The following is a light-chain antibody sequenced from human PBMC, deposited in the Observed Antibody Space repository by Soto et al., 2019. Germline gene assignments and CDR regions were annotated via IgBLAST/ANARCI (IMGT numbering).Light chain of an antibody. CDR3: SLSCSGVRV. J-gene: IGLJ3*02. V-gene: IGLV7-46*01. CDR1: TGAVTSRHY. CDR2: DTS. Sequence: QAVVTQEPSLTVSPGGTVTLTCASSTGAVTSRHYPYWFQQKPGKVPRALSYDTSNKHSWIPARFSGSLLGGIPVLNLSGAQPEDEADYYCSLSCSGVRVFGGGTKLTVL.